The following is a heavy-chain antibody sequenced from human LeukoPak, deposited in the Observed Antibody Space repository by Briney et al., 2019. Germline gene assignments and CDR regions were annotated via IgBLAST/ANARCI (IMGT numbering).Heavy chain of an antibody. CDR2: IYHSGST. CDR1: GGSFSSSNW. V-gene: IGHV4-4*02. CDR3: ASGITMVRGVIDY. Sequence: PSGTLSLTCAVSGGSFSSSNWWSWVRQPPGKGLEWIGEIYHSGSTNYNPSLKSRVTISVDKSKNQFSLKLSSVTAADTAVYYCASGITMVRGVIDYWGQGTLVTVSS. J-gene: IGHJ4*02. D-gene: IGHD3-10*01.